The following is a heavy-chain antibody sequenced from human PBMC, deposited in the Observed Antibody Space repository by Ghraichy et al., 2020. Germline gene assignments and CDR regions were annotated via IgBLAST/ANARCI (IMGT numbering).Heavy chain of an antibody. CDR3: ARHPLYYDVLGGAFDI. CDR1: GGSISSGKYY. Sequence: TLSLTCTVSGGSISSGKYYWGWLRQPPGKGLEWIGSISYSGETFYSPSLKSRLTISADTSKTQFSLELTSVTAADTAVYHCARHPLYYDVLGGAFDIWGQGTLVTVSS. J-gene: IGHJ3*02. V-gene: IGHV4-39*01. CDR2: ISYSGET. D-gene: IGHD3-9*01.